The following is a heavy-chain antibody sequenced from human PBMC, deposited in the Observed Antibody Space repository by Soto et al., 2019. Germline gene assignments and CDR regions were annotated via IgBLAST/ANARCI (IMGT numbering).Heavy chain of an antibody. CDR3: ARAQYTGSYFDACDV. J-gene: IGHJ3*01. Sequence: QPGGSLRLSCAASGSSFSSYGMHWVRQAPGKGLDWVAVIWYDGSNKYYAESVKGRFTISRDNSKNTLYVQMNSLTVEDTAVYYCARAQYTGSYFDACDVWGQGTMVTVSS. CDR1: GSSFSSYG. CDR2: IWYDGSNK. D-gene: IGHD1-26*01. V-gene: IGHV3-33*03.